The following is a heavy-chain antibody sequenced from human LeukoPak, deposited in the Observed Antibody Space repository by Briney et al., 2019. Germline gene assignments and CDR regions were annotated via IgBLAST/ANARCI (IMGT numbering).Heavy chain of an antibody. J-gene: IGHJ4*02. D-gene: IGHD2-2*01. CDR3: AREPYYCSSTSCSAGDY. CDR1: GGSISSYY. CDR2: IYTSGST. V-gene: IGHV4-4*07. Sequence: SETLSLTCTVSGGSISSYYWSWIRQPAGKGLEWIGRIYTSGSTNYNPSLKSRVTMSVDTSKNLFSLKLSSVTAADTAVYYCAREPYYCSSTSCSAGDYWGQGTLVTVSS.